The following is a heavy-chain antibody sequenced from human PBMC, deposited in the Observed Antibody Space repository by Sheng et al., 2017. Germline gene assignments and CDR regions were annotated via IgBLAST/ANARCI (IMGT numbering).Heavy chain of an antibody. J-gene: IGHJ4*02. CDR2: ISGSGGST. V-gene: IGHV3-23*04. CDR3: AKDRSSSWYIPGGGNDY. Sequence: EVQLVESGGGLVQPGGSLRLSCAASGFTFSSYAMSWVRQAPGKGLEWVSAISGSGGSTYYADSVKGRFTISRDNSKNTLYLQMNSLRAEDTAVYYCAKDRSSSWYIPGGGNDYWGQGTLVTVSS. D-gene: IGHD6-13*01. CDR1: GFTFSSYA.